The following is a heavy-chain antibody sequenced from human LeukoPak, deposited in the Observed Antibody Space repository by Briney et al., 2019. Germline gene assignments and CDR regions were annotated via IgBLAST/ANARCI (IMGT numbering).Heavy chain of an antibody. CDR1: GFSVSSNY. V-gene: IGHV3-53*01. CDR2: IFNDGRT. CDR3: AKYFASGSYYKLPH. D-gene: IGHD3-10*01. Sequence: GGSLRLSCAASGFSVSSNYLNWVRQAPGQGLQWVSIIFNDGRTYYGDSVKGRFTISRDISKNTLYLQMNSLRAEDTAVYYCAKYFASGSYYKLPHWGQGTLVTVSS. J-gene: IGHJ1*01.